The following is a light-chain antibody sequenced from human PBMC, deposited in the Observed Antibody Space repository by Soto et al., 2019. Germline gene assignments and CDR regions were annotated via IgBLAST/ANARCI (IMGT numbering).Light chain of an antibody. V-gene: IGKV3-11*01. CDR1: QSVGSY. CDR2: DSS. CDR3: QQRSVWPLT. J-gene: IGKJ4*01. Sequence: EIVLTQFPATLSLSPGDGATLSCRASQSVGSYLAWYQQRRGQAPRLLIYDSSNRATGIPARFSGSGSGTDFSLIISSLEPEDFAVYYCQQRSVWPLTFGGGTRVEI.